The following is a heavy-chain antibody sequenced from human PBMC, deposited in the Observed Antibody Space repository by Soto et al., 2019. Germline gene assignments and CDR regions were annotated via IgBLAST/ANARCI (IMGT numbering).Heavy chain of an antibody. J-gene: IGHJ4*02. CDR2: VNGDASII. Sequence: GGSLRLSCAASGFTFSGYWMNWVRQVPGKGLVWVSRVNGDASIIEYADSVKGRFTISRDNAKNTLDLQMNSLRVEDTAVYYCVRDLGQCGNSVCSSWGQGAXVTVSS. CDR1: GFTFSGYW. D-gene: IGHD2-8*01. V-gene: IGHV3-74*01. CDR3: VRDLGQCGNSVCSS.